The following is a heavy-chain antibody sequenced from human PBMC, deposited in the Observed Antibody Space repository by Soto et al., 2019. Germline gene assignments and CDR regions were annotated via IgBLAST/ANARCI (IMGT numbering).Heavy chain of an antibody. D-gene: IGHD6-19*01. CDR2: TRSRGGV. CDR1: SGSVFSSNW. Sequence: QVQLQESGPGLVKPSGTLSLTCAVSSGSVFSSNWWSWVRLPPGKGPEWIGETRSRGGVNYNQSLNSRVTVTVDRSRNHIFLELSSVTAADPAVYYCASHLVMAGTRGFDHWGLGTLVTVSS. J-gene: IGHJ4*02. V-gene: IGHV4-4*02. CDR3: ASHLVMAGTRGFDH.